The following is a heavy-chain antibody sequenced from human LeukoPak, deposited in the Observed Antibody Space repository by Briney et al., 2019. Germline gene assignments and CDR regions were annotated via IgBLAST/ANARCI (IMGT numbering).Heavy chain of an antibody. CDR1: GFTFSSYG. CDR3: AKAASGFGYYYGMDV. D-gene: IGHD3-3*01. V-gene: IGHV3-30*18. Sequence: RSLRLSCATSGFTFSSYGMHWVRQAPGKGLEWVAVISYDGSNKYYADSVKGRFTISRDNSKNTLYLQMNSLRAEDTAVYYCAKAASGFGYYYGMDVWGKGTTVTVSS. J-gene: IGHJ6*04. CDR2: ISYDGSNK.